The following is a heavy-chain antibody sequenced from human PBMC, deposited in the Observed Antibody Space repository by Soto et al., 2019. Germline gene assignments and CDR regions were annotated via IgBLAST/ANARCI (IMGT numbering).Heavy chain of an antibody. D-gene: IGHD3-10*01. J-gene: IGHJ3*02. CDR3: ASKFGELLADAFDI. CDR1: NGSISSRKW. Sequence: QVQLQESGPGLVKSSGTLSLTCTVSNGSISSRKWWTWVRQTPGKGLEWLGEIYHSGSTNHNPSLQSRVTMSVDKSKNQFSLKLSSVTAADTAVYYCASKFGELLADAFDIWGQGTMVTVSS. CDR2: IYHSGST. V-gene: IGHV4-4*02.